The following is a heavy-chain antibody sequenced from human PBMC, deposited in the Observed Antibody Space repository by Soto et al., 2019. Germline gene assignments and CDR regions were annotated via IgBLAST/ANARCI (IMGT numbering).Heavy chain of an antibody. CDR2: ISGSGGST. D-gene: IGHD6-19*01. J-gene: IGHJ4*02. CDR3: AKDPQGGWYQYFDY. V-gene: IGHV3-23*01. CDR1: GFTFSSYG. Sequence: PGGSLRLSCAASGFTFSSYGMSWVRQAPGKGLEWVAAISGSGGSTYCADSVKGRFTISRDNSKNTLYLQMNSLRAEDTAVYYCAKDPQGGWYQYFDYWGQGTLVTVSS.